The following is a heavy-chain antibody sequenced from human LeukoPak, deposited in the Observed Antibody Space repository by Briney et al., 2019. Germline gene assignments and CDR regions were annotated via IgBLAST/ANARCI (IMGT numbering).Heavy chain of an antibody. CDR3: ARESQEWELLLY. CDR1: GFTFSSYW. V-gene: IGHV3-74*01. J-gene: IGHJ4*02. Sequence: GGSLRLSCAASGFTFSSYWMHRVRQAPGKGLVWVSRINTDGSSTSYADSVKGRFTISRDNAKNTLYLQMNSLRAEDTAVYYCARESQEWELLLYWGQGTLVTVSS. CDR2: INTDGSST. D-gene: IGHD1-26*01.